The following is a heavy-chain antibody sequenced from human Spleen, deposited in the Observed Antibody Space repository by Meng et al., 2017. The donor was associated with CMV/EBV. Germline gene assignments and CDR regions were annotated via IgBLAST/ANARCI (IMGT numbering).Heavy chain of an antibody. J-gene: IGHJ5*02. V-gene: IGHV1-8*03. D-gene: IGHD3-3*01. CDR1: GYSFITYE. Sequence: SGYSFITYEINWVRQATGQGLEGMGWVNTKSGDTGYAPKFKGRITISRDTYKSTAYMDLSSLRSDDTAVYYCARSRATFGVVSRGLDPWGQGTLVTVSS. CDR3: ARSRATFGVVSRGLDP. CDR2: VNTKSGDT.